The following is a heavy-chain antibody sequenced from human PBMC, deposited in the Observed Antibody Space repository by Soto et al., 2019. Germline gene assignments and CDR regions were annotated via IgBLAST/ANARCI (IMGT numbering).Heavy chain of an antibody. CDR2: ISYDGSNK. J-gene: IGHJ4*02. CDR1: GFTFSSYA. D-gene: IGHD5-18*01. Sequence: PGGSLRLSCAASGFTFSSYAMHWVRQAPGKGLEWVAVISYDGSNKYYADSVKGRFTISRDNSKNTLYLQMNSLRAEDTAVYYCARDSGRYSYAFYFDYWGQGTLVTVSS. CDR3: ARDSGRYSYAFYFDY. V-gene: IGHV3-30-3*01.